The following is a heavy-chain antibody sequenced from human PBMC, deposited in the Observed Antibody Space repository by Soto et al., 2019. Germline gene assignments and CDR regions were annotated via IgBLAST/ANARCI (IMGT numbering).Heavy chain of an antibody. CDR2: ISYDGSNK. CDR3: AKEGTTMVDYYYYYGMDV. J-gene: IGHJ6*02. CDR1: GFTFSGYG. V-gene: IGHV3-30*18. Sequence: PGGSLRLSCAASGFTFSGYGMHWVRQAPGKGLEWVAVISYDGSNKYYADSVKGRFTISRDNSKNTLYLQMNSLRAEDTAVYYCAKEGTTMVDYYYYYGMDVWGQGTTVTVSS. D-gene: IGHD5-18*01.